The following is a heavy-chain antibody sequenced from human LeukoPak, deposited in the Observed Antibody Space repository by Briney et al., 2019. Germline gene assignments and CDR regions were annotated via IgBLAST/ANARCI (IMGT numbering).Heavy chain of an antibody. CDR3: AKGQSISATVTFFDS. D-gene: IGHD4-17*01. CDR1: GFVFREND. Sequence: GGSLRLSCAASGFVFRENDMNWVRQAPGKGLDWVSVISGSGGSTYYADSVKGRFTISRDNSKNTLYLQMNSLRAEDTAVYYCAKGQSISATVTFFDSWGQGTLVTVSS. V-gene: IGHV3-23*01. J-gene: IGHJ4*02. CDR2: ISGSGGST.